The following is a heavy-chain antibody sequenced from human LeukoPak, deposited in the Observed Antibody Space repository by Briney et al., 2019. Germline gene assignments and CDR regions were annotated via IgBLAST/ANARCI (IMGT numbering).Heavy chain of an antibody. D-gene: IGHD6-19*01. V-gene: IGHV1-8*01. J-gene: IGHJ1*01. CDR2: MNPNNANT. Sequence: ASVKVSCKASGYTFTSYDINWARQATGQGLEWMGWMNPNNANTDYGQKFQGRVTLTRNTSISTAYMGLSSLRSEDTAVYYCTRGGPVAGTHKYFQHWGQGTLVTVSS. CDR3: TRGGPVAGTHKYFQH. CDR1: GYTFTSYD.